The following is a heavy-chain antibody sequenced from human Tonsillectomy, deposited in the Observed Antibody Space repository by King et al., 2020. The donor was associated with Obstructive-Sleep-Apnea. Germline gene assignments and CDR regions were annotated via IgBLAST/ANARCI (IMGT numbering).Heavy chain of an antibody. CDR1: GFTFTTYA. CDR2: IDILGGTP. CDR3: SKSMNTNMDMMWDY. V-gene: IGHV3-23*04. J-gene: IGHJ4*02. Sequence: VQLVESGVDLVQPGGSLRLSCAASGFTFTTYAMSWLRQAPGKGLEWVSTIDILGGTPLYADYVKGRLTISRDGSTHTLFLQMNNLRAEDTAVYYCSKSMNTNMDMMWDYWGQGTLVTVSS. D-gene: IGHD2-2*03.